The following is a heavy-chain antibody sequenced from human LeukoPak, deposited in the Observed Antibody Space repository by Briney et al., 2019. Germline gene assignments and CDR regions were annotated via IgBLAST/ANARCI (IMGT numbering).Heavy chain of an antibody. CDR1: GYTFTRYA. CDR2: INTNTGNP. CDR3: ARAWPSSGDYYYGMDV. V-gene: IGHV7-4-1*02. J-gene: IGHJ6*02. Sequence: ASVEVSCKASGYTFTRYAMNWVRQAPGQGLEWMGWINTNTGNPTYAQGFTGRFVFSLDTSVSTAYLQISSLKAEDTAVYYCARAWPSSGDYYYGMDVWGQGTTVTVSS. D-gene: IGHD5-12*01.